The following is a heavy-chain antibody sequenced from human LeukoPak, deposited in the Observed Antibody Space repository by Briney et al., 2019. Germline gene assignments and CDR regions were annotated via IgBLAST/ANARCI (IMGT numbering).Heavy chain of an antibody. CDR3: ARVGYDSSGYQFDY. J-gene: IGHJ4*02. CDR2: ISSSSSYI. D-gene: IGHD3-22*01. V-gene: IGHV3-21*01. CDR1: GFTFSSYE. Sequence: PGGSLRLSCAASGFTFSSYEMNWVRQAPGKGLEWVSSISSSSSYIYYADSVKGRFTISRDNAKNSLYLQMNSLRAEDTAVYYCARVGYDSSGYQFDYWGQGTLVTVSS.